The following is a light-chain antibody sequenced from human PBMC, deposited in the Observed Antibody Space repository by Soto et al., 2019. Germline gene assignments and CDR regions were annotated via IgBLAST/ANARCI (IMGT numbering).Light chain of an antibody. CDR1: SSDVGSYNL. CDR2: EGS. Sequence: QSVLTQPASVSGSPGQSITISCTGTSSDVGSYNLVSWYQQLPGKAPKLMIYEGSKRPSGVSNRFSGSKSGNTASLTISGLQAEDEADYYCCSYARSSTSLFGGGTQLTVL. V-gene: IGLV2-23*01. J-gene: IGLJ7*01. CDR3: CSYARSSTSL.